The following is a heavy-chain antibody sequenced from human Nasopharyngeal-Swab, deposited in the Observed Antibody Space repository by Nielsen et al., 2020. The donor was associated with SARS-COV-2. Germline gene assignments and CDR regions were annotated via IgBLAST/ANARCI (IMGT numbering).Heavy chain of an antibody. CDR3: TTARAYYYYYGMDV. J-gene: IGHJ6*02. CDR1: GFTFSNAW. Sequence: GSLRLSCAASGFTFSNAWMSWVRQAPGKGLEWVGRIKSKTDGGTTDYAAPVKGRFTISRDDSKNTLYLQMNSLKTEDTAVYYCTTARAYYYYYGMDVWGQGTTVTVSS. CDR2: IKSKTDGGTT. D-gene: IGHD5-12*01. V-gene: IGHV3-15*01.